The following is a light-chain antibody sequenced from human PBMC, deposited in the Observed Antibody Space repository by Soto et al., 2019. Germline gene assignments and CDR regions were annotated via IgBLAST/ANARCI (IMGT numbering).Light chain of an antibody. CDR2: DAS. Sequence: DIQMTQSPSTLSASVGDTVTATSRASQSVSGWLAWHQQKPGEAPKLLIYDASNRATGIPDRFSGSGSGTDFTLTISRLEPEDFAVYYCQQYGRSPVTFGQGTKVDIK. J-gene: IGKJ1*01. CDR1: QSVSGW. V-gene: IGKV1-5*01. CDR3: QQYGRSPVT.